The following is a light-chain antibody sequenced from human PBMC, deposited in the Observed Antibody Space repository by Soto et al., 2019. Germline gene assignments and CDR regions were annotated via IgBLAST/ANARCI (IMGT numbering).Light chain of an antibody. Sequence: IVFTQSPCTMSLCPGERATLSCRASQSVSSYLAWYQQKPGQAPRLLIYDASTRATGIPARFSGSGSGTDFTLTITSLEPEDFAVYYCQQRSNWPPTFGQGTKVDI. CDR1: QSVSSY. CDR3: QQRSNWPPT. CDR2: DAS. J-gene: IGKJ1*01. V-gene: IGKV3-11*01.